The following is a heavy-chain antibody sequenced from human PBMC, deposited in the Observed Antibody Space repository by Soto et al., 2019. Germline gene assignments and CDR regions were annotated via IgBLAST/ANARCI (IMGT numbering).Heavy chain of an antibody. J-gene: IGHJ4*02. CDR3: ARDSGYYDSSGYYYFDY. D-gene: IGHD3-22*01. V-gene: IGHV3-7*01. CDR1: GFTFSSCW. Sequence: PGGSLRLSCAASGFTFSSCWMSWGRQAPGKGLEWVANIKQEGSEKYYVDSVKGRFTISRDNAKNSLYLQMNSLRAEDTAVYYCARDSGYYDSSGYYYFDYWGQGTLVTVSS. CDR2: IKQEGSEK.